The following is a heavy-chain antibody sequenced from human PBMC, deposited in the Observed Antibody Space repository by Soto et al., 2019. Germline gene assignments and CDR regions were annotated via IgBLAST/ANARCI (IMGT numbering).Heavy chain of an antibody. J-gene: IGHJ6*02. CDR3: ARGVRGHYGKDV. Sequence: EVQLVESGGGLVQPGGSLRLSCAASGFTFNNYWIHWVRQAPGKGLMWVSRINGDGTTTNYADSVKGRFAISRDNAKNTVYLQMISLRAEETALYYCARGVRGHYGKDVWGQGTTVTVSS. D-gene: IGHD3-10*01. V-gene: IGHV3-74*01. CDR2: INGDGTTT. CDR1: GFTFNNYW.